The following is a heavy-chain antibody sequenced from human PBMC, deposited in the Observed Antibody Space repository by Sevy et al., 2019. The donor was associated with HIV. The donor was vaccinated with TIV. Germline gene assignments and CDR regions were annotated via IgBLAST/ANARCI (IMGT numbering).Heavy chain of an antibody. CDR2: ISPHNGDT. CDR3: ARAYCSGGSCYSLAY. J-gene: IGHJ4*02. Sequence: ASVKVSCKVSGYTFSTYRIMWVRQALGQGLEWMGWISPHNGDTNYAQKFQGRVTMITDTSTTTAHMELGSLRSDDTAVYYCARAYCSGGSCYSLAYWGQGTQVTVSS. D-gene: IGHD2-15*01. V-gene: IGHV1-18*01. CDR1: GYTFSTYR.